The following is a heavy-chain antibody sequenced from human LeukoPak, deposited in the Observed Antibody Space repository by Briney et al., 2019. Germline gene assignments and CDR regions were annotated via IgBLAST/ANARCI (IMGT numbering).Heavy chain of an antibody. D-gene: IGHD5-18*01. Sequence: GASVKVSCKASGYTFTSYDINWARQATGQGLEWMGWMNPNSGNTGYAQKFQGRVTMTRNTSKSTAYMELSSLTSEDTAVYYCARGIGCSYNTGLNHWGQGTLVTVSS. CDR1: GYTFTSYD. V-gene: IGHV1-8*01. J-gene: IGHJ5*02. CDR2: MNPNSGNT. CDR3: ARGIGCSYNTGLNH.